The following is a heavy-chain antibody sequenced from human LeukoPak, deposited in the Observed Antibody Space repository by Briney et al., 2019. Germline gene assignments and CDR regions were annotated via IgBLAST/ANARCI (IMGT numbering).Heavy chain of an antibody. CDR3: AKASSSSWYDY. CDR2: ISWNSGSI. J-gene: IGHJ4*02. D-gene: IGHD6-13*01. Sequence: GGSLRLSCAASGFTFDDYAMHWVRQAPGKGLEWVSGISWNSGSIGYADSVKGRFTISRDNAKNSLCLQMNSLRAEDTALYYCAKASSSSWYDYWGQGTLVTVSS. V-gene: IGHV3-9*01. CDR1: GFTFDDYA.